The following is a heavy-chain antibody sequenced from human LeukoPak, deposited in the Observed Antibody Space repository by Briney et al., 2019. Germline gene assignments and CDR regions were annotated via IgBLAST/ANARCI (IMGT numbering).Heavy chain of an antibody. J-gene: IGHJ3*02. CDR3: ARAGAPYGLDI. CDR2: IKQDGSEK. CDR1: GFTFSSYW. D-gene: IGHD3-10*01. V-gene: IGHV3-7*01. Sequence: GGSLRLSCAASGFTFSSYWMSWVRQAPGKGLEWVANIKQDGSEKYYVDSVKGRFTISRDNAKNSLFLQMNSLRAADTAVYYCARAGAPYGLDIWGQGTMATVSS.